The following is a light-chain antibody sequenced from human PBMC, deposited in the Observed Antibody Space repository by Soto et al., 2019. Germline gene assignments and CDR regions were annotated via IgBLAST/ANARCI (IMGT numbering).Light chain of an antibody. Sequence: DIQMTQSPSTPAGSVRTRHPITCQASQTISSWVAWYQQKPGKAPKLRSYDASSLESGVPSRFSGRGSGTECTRNISSLQPDDFATYSCQQYNSYPITFGQGTRLEIK. CDR3: QQYNSYPIT. CDR2: DAS. J-gene: IGKJ5*01. CDR1: QTISSW. V-gene: IGKV1-5*01.